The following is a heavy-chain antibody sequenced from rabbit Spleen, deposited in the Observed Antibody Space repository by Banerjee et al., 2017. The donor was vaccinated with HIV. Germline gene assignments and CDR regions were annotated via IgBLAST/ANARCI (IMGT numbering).Heavy chain of an antibody. J-gene: IGHJ6*01. CDR2: IYAGSSNNV. CDR1: GFSFNSGDD. Sequence: QSLEESGGGLVKPGASLTLTCKASGFSFNSGDDMCWVRQAPGKGLEWIACIYAGSSNNVYSATWAKGRFTISKTSSTTVTLQMTSLTAADTATYFCARDTSTSFSTYGMDLWGPGPWSPS. D-gene: IGHD1-1*01. V-gene: IGHV1S40*01. CDR3: ARDTSTSFSTYGMDL.